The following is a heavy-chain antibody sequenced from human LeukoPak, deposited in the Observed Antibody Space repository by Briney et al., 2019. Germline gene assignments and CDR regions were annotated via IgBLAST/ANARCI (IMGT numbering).Heavy chain of an antibody. CDR3: ARGNAAARAFDY. V-gene: IGHV4-59*01. CDR2: IYYSGST. CDR1: GGSISSYY. J-gene: IGHJ4*02. D-gene: IGHD6-13*01. Sequence: SETLSLTCTVSGGSISSYYWSWIRQPPGKGLEWIGYIYYSGSTNYNPSLKSRVTISVDTSKNQFSLKLSSVTAADTAVYYCARGNAAARAFDYWGQGTLVTVSS.